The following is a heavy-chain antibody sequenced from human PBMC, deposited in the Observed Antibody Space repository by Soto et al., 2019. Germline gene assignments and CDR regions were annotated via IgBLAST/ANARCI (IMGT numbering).Heavy chain of an antibody. J-gene: IGHJ4*02. CDR2: IKEDGSEI. D-gene: IGHD3-16*01. CDR1: GFSIRSYW. CDR3: ARDVGFDYVN. V-gene: IGHV3-7*01. Sequence: GVLRLSCAVSGFSIRSYWMSWVRQAPGKGLEWVASIKEDGSEIYYVESVRGRFTISRDSAENALHLLMNSLSAEDTGVYFCARDVGFDYVNWGQGTLVTVSS.